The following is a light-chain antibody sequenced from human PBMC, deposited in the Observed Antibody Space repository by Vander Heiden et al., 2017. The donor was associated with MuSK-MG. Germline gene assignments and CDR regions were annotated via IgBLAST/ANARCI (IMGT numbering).Light chain of an antibody. V-gene: IGKV3-15*01. J-gene: IGKJ2*01. CDR1: QSVSSN. CDR3: QQYNNWPDT. Sequence: ETVMTQSPATLSVSPGERATLSCRASQSVSSNLAWYQQKPGQAPGLLIYGASTRATGVPARFSGSGSGTEFTLTISSLQSEDFAVYYCQQYNNWPDTFGQGTKLEIK. CDR2: GAS.